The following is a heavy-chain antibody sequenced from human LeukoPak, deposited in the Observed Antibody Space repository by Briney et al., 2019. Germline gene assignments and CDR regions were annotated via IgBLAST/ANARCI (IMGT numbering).Heavy chain of an antibody. V-gene: IGHV3-30*02. J-gene: IGHJ3*02. Sequence: PGGSLRLSCAASGFTFCSYGMHWVRQAPGKGLEWVAFIRYDGSNKYYADSVKGRFTISRDNSKNTLYLQMNSLRAEDTAVYYCAKDLGDSSSWLDAFDIWGQGTMVTVSP. D-gene: IGHD6-13*01. CDR3: AKDLGDSSSWLDAFDI. CDR2: IRYDGSNK. CDR1: GFTFCSYG.